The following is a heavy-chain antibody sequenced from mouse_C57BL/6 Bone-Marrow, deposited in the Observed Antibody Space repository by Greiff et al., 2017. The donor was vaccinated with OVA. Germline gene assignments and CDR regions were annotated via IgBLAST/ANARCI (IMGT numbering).Heavy chain of an antibody. CDR2: INPNNGGT. D-gene: IGHD1-1*02. CDR1: GYTFTDYN. V-gene: IGHV1-22*01. J-gene: IGHJ4*01. Sequence: VQLKESGPELVKPGASVKMSCKASGYTFTDYNMHWVKQSHGKSLEWIGYINPNNGGTSYNQKFKGKATLTVNKSSSTAYMELRSLTSEDSAVYYCARSNYPPDDYAMDYWGQGTSVTVSS. CDR3: ARSNYPPDDYAMDY.